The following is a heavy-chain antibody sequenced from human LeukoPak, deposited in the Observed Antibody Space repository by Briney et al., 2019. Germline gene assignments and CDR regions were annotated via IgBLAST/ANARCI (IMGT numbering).Heavy chain of an antibody. Sequence: SETLSLTCTVSGGSISSGGYYWSWIRQHPGKGLEWIGYIYYSGSTNYNPSLKSRVTISVDTSKNQFSLKLSSVTAADTAVYYCARIKYYYDSSGYRYYFDYWGQGTLVTVSS. J-gene: IGHJ4*02. V-gene: IGHV4-61*08. D-gene: IGHD3-22*01. CDR3: ARIKYYYDSSGYRYYFDY. CDR2: IYYSGST. CDR1: GGSISSGGYY.